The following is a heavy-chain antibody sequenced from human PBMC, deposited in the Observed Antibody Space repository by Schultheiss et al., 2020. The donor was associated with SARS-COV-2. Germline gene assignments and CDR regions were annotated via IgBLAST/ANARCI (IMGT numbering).Heavy chain of an antibody. CDR3: ARASVATLFDY. J-gene: IGHJ4*02. V-gene: IGHV4-30-2*01. CDR1: GVSVSSGGYS. CDR2: INHSGST. D-gene: IGHD5-12*01. Sequence: SQTLSLTCAVSGVSVSSGGYSWSWIRQPPGKGLEWIGEINHSGSTNYNPSLKSRVTISVDTSKNQFSLKLSSVTAADTAVYYCARASVATLFDYWGQGTLVTVSS.